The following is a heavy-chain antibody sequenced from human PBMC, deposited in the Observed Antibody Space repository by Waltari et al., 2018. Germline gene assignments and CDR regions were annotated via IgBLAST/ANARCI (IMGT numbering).Heavy chain of an antibody. CDR2: INSDGSST. Sequence: EVQLDESGGGLVQPGGSLRLSCSASGFPCTRSLMNWVRQAPGKGLVWVARINSDGSSTTYADSVKGRFTISRDNAKNTVYLQMNSLRVEDTAVYYCTRALWLGELYDYWGQGTLVTVSS. CDR3: TRALWLGELYDY. J-gene: IGHJ4*02. CDR1: GFPCTRSL. V-gene: IGHV3-74*01. D-gene: IGHD3-10*01.